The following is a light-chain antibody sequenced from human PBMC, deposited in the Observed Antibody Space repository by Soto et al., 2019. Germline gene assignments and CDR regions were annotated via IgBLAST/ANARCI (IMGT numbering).Light chain of an antibody. CDR3: QQYDNWPPWT. CDR2: GAS. Sequence: VMTQSPLSLSGTLGQPASISGGASQSVSNNLAWYQQKPGQAPRLVIYGASTRATGIPARFSGSGSGTEFTLTISSLQSEDFAVYFCQQYDNWPPWTFGQGTKVDIK. V-gene: IGKV3-15*01. J-gene: IGKJ1*01. CDR1: QSVSNN.